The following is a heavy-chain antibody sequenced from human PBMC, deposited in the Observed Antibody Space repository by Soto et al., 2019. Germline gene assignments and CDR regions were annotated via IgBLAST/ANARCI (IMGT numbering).Heavy chain of an antibody. D-gene: IGHD2-21*02. CDR1: GFTFSNAW. Sequence: EVQLVESGGGLVKPRGSLRLSCAASGFTFSNAWMNWVRQAPGKGLEWVGRIKSKTDGGTTDYAAPVKGRFTISRDDSKNTLYLQMNSLKTEDTAVYYCTTRKHIVVVTAIYQLDYWGQGTLVTVSS. J-gene: IGHJ4*02. V-gene: IGHV3-15*07. CDR2: IKSKTDGGTT. CDR3: TTRKHIVVVTAIYQLDY.